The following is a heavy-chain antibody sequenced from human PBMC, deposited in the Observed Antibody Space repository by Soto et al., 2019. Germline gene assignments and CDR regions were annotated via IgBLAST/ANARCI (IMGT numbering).Heavy chain of an antibody. CDR2: IYYSGST. J-gene: IGHJ4*02. CDR1: GGSISSYY. Sequence: QVQLQESGPGLVKPSETLSLTCTVSGGSISSYYWCWIRQPPGTGLEWIGYIYYSGSTNYNPSLKSRVTIPVDTSKNQFSLKLSAVTAADTAVYFCARYGATRAYFDYWGQGTLVTVSS. CDR3: ARYGATRAYFDY. D-gene: IGHD1-26*01. V-gene: IGHV4-59*01.